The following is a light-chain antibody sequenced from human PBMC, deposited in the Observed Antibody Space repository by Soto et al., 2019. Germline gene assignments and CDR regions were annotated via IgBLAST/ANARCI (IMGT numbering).Light chain of an antibody. Sequence: EIVLTQSPGTLSFSPGERATLSCRASQSFSSSYLAWYQQKPGQARRLLINGASSRATGIPDRFSGSGSGTDFTLNISRLEPEDFAVYYCQQYGTSITCGQGTRLEI. CDR3: QQYGTSIT. CDR2: GAS. V-gene: IGKV3-20*01. J-gene: IGKJ5*01. CDR1: QSFSSSY.